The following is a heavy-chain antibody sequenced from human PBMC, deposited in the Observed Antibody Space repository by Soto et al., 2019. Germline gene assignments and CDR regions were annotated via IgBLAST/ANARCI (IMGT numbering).Heavy chain of an antibody. CDR1: GFTSSSYA. Sequence: EVQLLESGGGLVQPGGSLRLSCAASGFTSSSYAMTWVRQAPGKGLEWVSIITNTGGSTYYADSVKGRFTISRDNSKNTLYLQMNSLRAEDTAVYYCAKDTLYSNSLTDYWGQGTLVTVSS. J-gene: IGHJ4*02. D-gene: IGHD6-13*01. CDR3: AKDTLYSNSLTDY. V-gene: IGHV3-23*01. CDR2: ITNTGGST.